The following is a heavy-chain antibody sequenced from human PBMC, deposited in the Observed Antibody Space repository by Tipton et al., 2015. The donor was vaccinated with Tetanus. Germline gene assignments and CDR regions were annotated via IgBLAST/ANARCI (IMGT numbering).Heavy chain of an antibody. CDR1: GGSISSGGYY. CDR2: IYYSGST. CDR3: ARDSQLASGWGGAFDI. J-gene: IGHJ3*02. D-gene: IGHD6-19*01. Sequence: TLSLTCTVSGGSISSGGYYWSWIRQHPGKGLEWIGYIYYSGSTYYNPSLKSRVTISVDTSKNQFSLKLSSVTAADTAVDYCARDSQLASGWGGAFDIWGQGTMVTVSS. V-gene: IGHV4-31*03.